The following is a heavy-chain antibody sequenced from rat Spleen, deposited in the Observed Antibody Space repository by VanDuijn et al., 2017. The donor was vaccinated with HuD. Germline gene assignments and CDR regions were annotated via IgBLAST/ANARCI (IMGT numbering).Heavy chain of an antibody. V-gene: IGHV5-22*01. CDR2: ISYEGTGT. Sequence: EVQLVESGGGLVQPGRSLKLSCAASGFTFSDYNMAWVRQAPKKNLEWVASISYEGTGTYYGDSVKGRFTISRDNAESTLYLQMNSLRSEDTATYYCARLAEGTFDYWGQGVMVTVSS. CDR1: GFTFSDYN. CDR3: ARLAEGTFDY. D-gene: IGHD1-11*01. J-gene: IGHJ2*01.